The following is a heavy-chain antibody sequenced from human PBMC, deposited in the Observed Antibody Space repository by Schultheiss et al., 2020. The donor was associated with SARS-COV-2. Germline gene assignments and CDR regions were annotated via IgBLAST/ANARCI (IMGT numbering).Heavy chain of an antibody. J-gene: IGHJ5*02. D-gene: IGHD3-22*01. V-gene: IGHV4-39*02. Sequence: SQTLSLTCSVSGGSISSDGYYWSWIRQPPGKGLEWIGNIYYSGITYYNPSLKSRVTISIDTSKNQFSLKLSSVTAADTAVYYCARDDYHDRSGYFGHWGQGTLVTVSS. CDR3: ARDDYHDRSGYFGH. CDR1: GGSISSDGYY. CDR2: IYYSGIT.